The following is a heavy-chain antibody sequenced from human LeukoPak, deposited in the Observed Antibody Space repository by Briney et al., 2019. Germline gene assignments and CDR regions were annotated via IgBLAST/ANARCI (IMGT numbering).Heavy chain of an antibody. V-gene: IGHV3-30*01. J-gene: IGHJ6*04. CDR1: GFTFSSYG. Sequence: GRSLRLSCAASGFTFSSYGLHWVRQAPGKGLEWVAGISHDGSNKYYADSVKGRFTISRDNSKNTVYLQMNSLRAEDTAVYYCARGLATLGMDVWGKGTTVTVSS. D-gene: IGHD5-12*01. CDR3: ARGLATLGMDV. CDR2: ISHDGSNK.